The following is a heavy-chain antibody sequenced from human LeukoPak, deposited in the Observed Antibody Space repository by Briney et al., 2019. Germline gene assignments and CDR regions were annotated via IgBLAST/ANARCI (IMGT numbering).Heavy chain of an antibody. J-gene: IGHJ4*02. Sequence: PWGSLRLSCAASGFTFDNYWMHWVRQAPGKGLEWVANIKQDDSEKYYVDSVRGRFTISRDNAKNSLYLQMNSLKVEDTAVYYCARGSSFGSYWGQGTLVTVSS. CDR1: GFTFDNYW. CDR3: ARGSSFGSY. CDR2: IKQDDSEK. V-gene: IGHV3-7*01. D-gene: IGHD6-6*01.